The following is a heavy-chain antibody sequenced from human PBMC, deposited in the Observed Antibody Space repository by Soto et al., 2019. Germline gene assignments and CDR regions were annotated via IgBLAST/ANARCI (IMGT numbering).Heavy chain of an antibody. Sequence: QVQLVQSGAEVKKPGSSVKVSCKASGGTFSSYAISWVRQAPGQGLEWMGEIIPIFGTANYAQKFQGRVTITADESTGTAYLELGSLRSEDTAVYYCARDGGPSRGYYPYWCDPWGQGTLVTVSS. J-gene: IGHJ5*02. CDR3: ARDGGPSRGYYPYWCDP. D-gene: IGHD3-22*01. CDR1: GGTFSSYA. CDR2: IIPIFGTA. V-gene: IGHV1-69*12.